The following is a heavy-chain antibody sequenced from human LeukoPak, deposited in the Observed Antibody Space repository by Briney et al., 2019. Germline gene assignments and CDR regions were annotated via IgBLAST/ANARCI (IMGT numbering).Heavy chain of an antibody. J-gene: IGHJ4*02. CDR2: ITGGGGST. CDR1: GFTFSSYV. CDR3: AKEVQQWLGSHSDY. D-gene: IGHD6-19*01. V-gene: IGHV3-23*01. Sequence: GGSLRLSCAASGFTFSSYVMSWVRQAPGKGLEWVSAITGGGGSTYYADSVKGRFTISIDNSENTLYLQMNSLRAEDTALYYCAKEVQQWLGSHSDYWGQGTLVTVSS.